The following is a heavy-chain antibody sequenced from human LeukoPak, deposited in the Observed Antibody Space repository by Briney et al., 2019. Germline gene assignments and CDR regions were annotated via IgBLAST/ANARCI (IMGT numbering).Heavy chain of an antibody. J-gene: IGHJ3*02. CDR3: ARTSSGPKDAFDI. D-gene: IGHD6-19*01. V-gene: IGHV1-18*01. CDR2: ISGYNGNT. Sequence: ASVKVSCKTSGYTFSNSGITWVRRAPGQGLEWMGWISGYNGNTNYAQKVQGRVTMTTDTSTSTAYMELRSLTSDDTAVYYCARTSSGPKDAFDIWGQGTVVTVSS. CDR1: GYTFSNSG.